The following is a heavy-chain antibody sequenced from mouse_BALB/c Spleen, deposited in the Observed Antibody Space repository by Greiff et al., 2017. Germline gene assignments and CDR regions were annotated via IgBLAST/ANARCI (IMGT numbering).Heavy chain of an antibody. Sequence: VQLKESGPELVKPGASVKMSCKASGYTFTSYVMHWVKQKPGQGLEWIGYINPYNDGTKYNEKFKGKATLTSDKSSSTAYMELSSLTSEDSAVYYCARWGLRPGMDYWGQGTSVTVSS. J-gene: IGHJ4*01. CDR3: ARWGLRPGMDY. V-gene: IGHV1-14*01. D-gene: IGHD2-2*01. CDR2: INPYNDGT. CDR1: GYTFTSYV.